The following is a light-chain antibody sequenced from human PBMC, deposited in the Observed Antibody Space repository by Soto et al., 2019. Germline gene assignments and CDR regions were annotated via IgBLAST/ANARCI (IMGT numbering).Light chain of an antibody. CDR3: SSYAGSNNFVV. CDR1: SSDVGGYNF. V-gene: IGLV2-8*01. J-gene: IGLJ2*01. CDR2: EVS. Sequence: QSVLTQPPSASGSPGQSVTISCTGTSSDVGGYNFVSWYQHHPGKAPKLMIYEVSKRPSGVPDRFSGSKSGNTASLTVSGLQAEDEADYYCSSYAGSNNFVVFGGRTKLTVL.